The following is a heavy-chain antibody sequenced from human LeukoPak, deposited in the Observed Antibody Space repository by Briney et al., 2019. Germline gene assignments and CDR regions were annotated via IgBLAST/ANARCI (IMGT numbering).Heavy chain of an antibody. J-gene: IGHJ4*02. CDR2: INAGNGHT. D-gene: IGHD3/OR15-3a*01. V-gene: IGHV1-3*01. CDR1: GFIFTNYA. CDR3: ARGIWTRTVSSYYLDY. Sequence: ASVKVSCKASGFIFTNYAMQWVRQAPGQRLEWMGWINAGNGHTRYSQRFQGRVTITRDTSATTAYMEVTSLRSEDTAVYYCARGIWTRTVSSYYLDYWGQGTLVTVSS.